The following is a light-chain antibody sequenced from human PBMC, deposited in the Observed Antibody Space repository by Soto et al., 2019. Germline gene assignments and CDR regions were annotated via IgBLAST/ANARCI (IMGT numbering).Light chain of an antibody. Sequence: DIPMTQPPSTLSAPVGYSIPLTCRASQTISSWLAWYQQKPGKAPKLLIYDGTKLETGVPSRLSGSGSGTEFTFTISSPHPEDNATYYCHHYFNPRTFGGGTKGDIK. CDR3: HHYFNPRT. CDR2: DGT. V-gene: IGKV1-5*01. CDR1: QTISSW. J-gene: IGKJ4*01.